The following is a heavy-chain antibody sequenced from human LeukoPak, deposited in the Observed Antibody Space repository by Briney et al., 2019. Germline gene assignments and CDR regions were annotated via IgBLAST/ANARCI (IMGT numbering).Heavy chain of an antibody. CDR2: IYYSGST. J-gene: IGHJ4*02. CDR1: GGSISSSSYY. D-gene: IGHD1-26*01. Sequence: SETLSLTCTVSGGSISSSSYYWGWIRQPPGKGLEWIGIIYYSGSTYYNPSLKSRVTISVDTSKNQFSLKLSSVTAADTAVYYCARRRSGSFDYWGQGTLVTVSS. CDR3: ARRRSGSFDY. V-gene: IGHV4-39*01.